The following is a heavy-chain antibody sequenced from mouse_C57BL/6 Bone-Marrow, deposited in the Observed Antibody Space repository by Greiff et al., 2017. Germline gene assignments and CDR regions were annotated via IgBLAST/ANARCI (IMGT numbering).Heavy chain of an antibody. CDR2: INPNNGGT. D-gene: IGHD2-2*01. V-gene: IGHV1-18*01. J-gene: IGHJ4*01. CDR3: ARLYYGNDVGAMDY. CDR1: GYTFTDYN. Sequence: VQLQQSGPELVKPGASVKIPCKASGYTFTDYNMDWVKQSHGKSLEWIGDINPNNGGTIYTQKFKGKATLTVDKSSSTAYMELRSLTSEDTAVYYCARLYYGNDVGAMDYWGQGTSVTVSS.